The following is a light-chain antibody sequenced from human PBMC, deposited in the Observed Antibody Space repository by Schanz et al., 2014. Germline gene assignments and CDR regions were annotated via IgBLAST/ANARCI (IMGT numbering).Light chain of an antibody. CDR2: NAS. V-gene: IGKV3-20*01. J-gene: IGKJ4*01. Sequence: EIVLTQSPDTLSLSPGERATLSCKASQSVNGRFLAWYQQKPGQAPRLLIYNASKRATGIPDRFSGSGSGXDFSLTLSRLQRHDCAVYFYQQFGASPFTFGAGSKVEIK. CDR3: QQFGASPFT. CDR1: QSVNGRF.